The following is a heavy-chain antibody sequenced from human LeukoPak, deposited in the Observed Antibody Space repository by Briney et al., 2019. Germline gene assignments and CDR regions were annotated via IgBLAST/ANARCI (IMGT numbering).Heavy chain of an antibody. CDR3: ARDAIAAVYDAFDI. V-gene: IGHV1-69*05. CDR2: IIPIFGTA. CDR1: GGTFSSYA. J-gene: IGHJ3*02. D-gene: IGHD6-13*01. Sequence: ASVKVSCKASGGTFSSYAISWVRQAPGQGLEWMGRIIPIFGTANYAQKFQGRVTITTDESTSTAYMELNSLRSEDTAVYYCARDAIAAVYDAFDIWGQGTMVTVSS.